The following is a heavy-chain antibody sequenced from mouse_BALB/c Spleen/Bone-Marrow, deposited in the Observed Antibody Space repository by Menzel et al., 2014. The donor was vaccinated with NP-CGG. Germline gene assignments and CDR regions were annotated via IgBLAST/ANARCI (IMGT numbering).Heavy chain of an antibody. D-gene: IGHD1-2*01. CDR1: GYTFTVYW. J-gene: IGHJ3*01. CDR3: ALTTATPFAY. CDR2: INPSTACT. Sequence: QVQLQQSGAELAKPGASVKMSCKASGYTFTVYWIHWVKQRPGQGLEWIGYINPSTACTEYNQKFKDKATLTADKSSTTAYTQLSSLTSEDSAVYYCALTTATPFAYWGQGTLVTVS. V-gene: IGHV1-7*01.